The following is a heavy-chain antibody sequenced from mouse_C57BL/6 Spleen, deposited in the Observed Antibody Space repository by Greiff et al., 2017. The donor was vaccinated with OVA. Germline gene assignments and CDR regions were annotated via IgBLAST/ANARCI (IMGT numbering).Heavy chain of an antibody. CDR3: ARETTVVFDY. V-gene: IGHV1-4*01. Sequence: VQLQESGAELARPGASVKMSCKASGYTFTSYTMHWVKQRPGQGLEWIGYINPSSGYTKYNQKFKDKATLTADKSSSTAYMQLSSLTSEDSAVYYCARETTVVFDYWGQGTTLTVSS. D-gene: IGHD1-1*01. CDR1: GYTFTSYT. CDR2: INPSSGYT. J-gene: IGHJ2*01.